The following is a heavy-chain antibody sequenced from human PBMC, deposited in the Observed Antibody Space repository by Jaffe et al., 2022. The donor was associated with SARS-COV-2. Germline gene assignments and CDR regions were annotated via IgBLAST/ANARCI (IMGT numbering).Heavy chain of an antibody. CDR2: AYFRSKWYT. D-gene: IGHD2-21*02. V-gene: IGHV6-1*01. CDR1: GDSVSSNTAT. J-gene: IGHJ5*02. Sequence: QVQLQQSGPGLVKPWQTLSLTCVVSGDSVSSNTATWNWIRQSPSRGLEWLGRAYFRSKWYTDYAVSVKSRITISGDTSKNQFFLQLNSVTPEDTALYYCARIECGSDSCQRWFDPWGQGTLVSVSS. CDR3: ARIECGSDSCQRWFDP.